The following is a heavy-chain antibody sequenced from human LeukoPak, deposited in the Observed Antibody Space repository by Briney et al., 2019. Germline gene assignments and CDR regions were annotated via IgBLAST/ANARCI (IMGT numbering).Heavy chain of an antibody. J-gene: IGHJ6*02. CDR3: AKDHRGGAYYLVAAGYYYGMDV. CDR1: GFTFSPYA. D-gene: IGHD6-13*01. V-gene: IGHV3-23*01. CDR2: LSGSGGNT. Sequence: GGSLRLSCAASGFTFSPYAMTWVRQAPGKGLEWVSGLSGSGGNTYYAASVKGRFTISRDNSKNTPYLQMNTLRADDTAVYYCAKDHRGGAYYLVAAGYYYGMDVWGQGTTVTVSS.